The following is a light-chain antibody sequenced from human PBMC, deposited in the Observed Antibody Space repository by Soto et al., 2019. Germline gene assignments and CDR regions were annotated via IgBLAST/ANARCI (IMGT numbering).Light chain of an antibody. Sequence: NFMLTPPHSVSESPGKTVTISCTGSSGSIASNYVQWYQQRPGSAPTTVIYEDNQRPSGVPDRFSGSIDSASNSAALPISGLKTEDEADYYCQSYDSSNVVFGGGTKLTV. J-gene: IGLJ2*01. V-gene: IGLV6-57*02. CDR2: EDN. CDR1: SGSIASNY. CDR3: QSYDSSNVV.